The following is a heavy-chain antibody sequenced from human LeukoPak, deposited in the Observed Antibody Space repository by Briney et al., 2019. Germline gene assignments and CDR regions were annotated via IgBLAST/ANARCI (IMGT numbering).Heavy chain of an antibody. CDR2: TYYRSKWYN. J-gene: IGHJ6*02. Sequence: SQTLSLTCAISGDSVSSNTAAWNWIRQSPSRGLEWLGRTYYRSKWYNDYAVSVNSRITINPDTSKNQFSLQLNSVTPEDTAVYYCARQYSSGWSYYFGLDVWGQGTTVIVSS. V-gene: IGHV6-1*01. CDR1: GDSVSSNTAA. D-gene: IGHD6-19*01. CDR3: ARQYSSGWSYYFGLDV.